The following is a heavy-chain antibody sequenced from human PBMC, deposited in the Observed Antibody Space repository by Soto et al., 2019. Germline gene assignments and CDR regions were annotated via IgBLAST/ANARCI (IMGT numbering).Heavy chain of an antibody. D-gene: IGHD2-2*02. CDR1: GGSVSSGSYY. V-gene: IGHV4-61*01. CDR2: IYYSGST. Sequence: XGTLSLTCTVSGGSVSSGSYYWSWIRQPPGKGLEWIGYIYYSGSTNYNPSLKSRVTISVDTSKNQFSLKLSSVTAADTAVYYCARDTGIVVVPAAIRIRGNWFDPWGQGTLVTVSS. CDR3: ARDTGIVVVPAAIRIRGNWFDP. J-gene: IGHJ5*02.